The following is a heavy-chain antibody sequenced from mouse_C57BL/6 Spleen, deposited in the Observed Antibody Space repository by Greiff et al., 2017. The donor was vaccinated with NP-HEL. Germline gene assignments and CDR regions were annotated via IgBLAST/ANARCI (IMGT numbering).Heavy chain of an antibody. CDR2: IDPENGDT. Sequence: EVQLQQSGAELVRPGASVKLSCTASGFNIKDDYMHWVKQRPEQGLEWIGWIDPENGDTEYASKFQGKATITADTSSNTAYLQLSSLTSEDTAVYYCTTHYGRSPDYWGQGTTLTVSS. CDR3: TTHYGRSPDY. D-gene: IGHD1-1*01. V-gene: IGHV14-4*01. J-gene: IGHJ2*01. CDR1: GFNIKDDY.